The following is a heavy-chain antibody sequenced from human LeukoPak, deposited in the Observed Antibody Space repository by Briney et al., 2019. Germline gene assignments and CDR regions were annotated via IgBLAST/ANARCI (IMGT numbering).Heavy chain of an antibody. V-gene: IGHV4-4*07. J-gene: IGHJ1*01. Sequence: SETLSLTCPVSGYSTSSYYCSWIRQPAGKGLEWVGRIYTSGSTDYNPSLKCPVTMSVDTSKNQFSLKLSSVTAADTAVYYCARGGGSGWNQYFQHWGQGALVTVSS. CDR1: GYSTSSYY. CDR3: ARGGGSGWNQYFQH. CDR2: IYTSGST. D-gene: IGHD6-19*01.